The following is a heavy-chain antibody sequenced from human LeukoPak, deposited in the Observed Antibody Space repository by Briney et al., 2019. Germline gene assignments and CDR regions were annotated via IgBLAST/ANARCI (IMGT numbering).Heavy chain of an antibody. CDR3: ARGPPRIAARIWFDP. CDR1: GGSFSGYY. CDR2: INHSGST. Sequence: SETLSLTCAVYGGSFSGYYWSWIRQPLGKGLEWIGEINHSGSTNYNPSLKSRVTISVDTSKNQFSLKLSSVTAADTAVYYCARGPPRIAARIWFDPWGQGTLVTVSS. V-gene: IGHV4-34*01. D-gene: IGHD6-6*01. J-gene: IGHJ5*02.